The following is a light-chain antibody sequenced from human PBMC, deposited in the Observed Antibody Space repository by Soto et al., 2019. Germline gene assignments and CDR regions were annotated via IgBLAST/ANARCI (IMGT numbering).Light chain of an antibody. CDR1: QTINKN. V-gene: IGKV1-39*01. J-gene: IGKJ2*01. CDR3: QESFRTPYS. Sequence: DIQMTQSPSSLSASVGDRVTITCRASQTINKNLNWYQQKPGQAPKLLIYSASDFQSGVPSRFSGSGSGTEFTLSISGLQPEDFATYYCQESFRTPYSFGQGTDLEI. CDR2: SAS.